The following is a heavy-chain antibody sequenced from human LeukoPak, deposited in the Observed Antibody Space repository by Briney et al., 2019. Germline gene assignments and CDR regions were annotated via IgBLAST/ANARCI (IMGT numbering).Heavy chain of an antibody. CDR3: AKDKGFFGVGGSPLLDY. Sequence: GRSLRLSCAASGFTFDDYAMHWVRQAPGKGLEWVSGISWNSGSISYADSVKGRFTISRDNAKNSLYLQMNSLRAEDMALYYCAKDKGFFGVGGSPLLDYWGQGTLVTVSS. V-gene: IGHV3-9*03. J-gene: IGHJ4*02. D-gene: IGHD3-3*01. CDR2: ISWNSGSI. CDR1: GFTFDDYA.